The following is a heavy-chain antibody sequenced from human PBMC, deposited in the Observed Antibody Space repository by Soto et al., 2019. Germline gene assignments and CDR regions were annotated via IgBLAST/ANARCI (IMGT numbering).Heavy chain of an antibody. V-gene: IGHV3-66*01. CDR1: GFTFIIKY. D-gene: IGHD2-15*01. CDR2: IQSGGPT. J-gene: IGHJ6*04. Sequence: GGSLRLSCAASGFTFIIKYISWVRQAPGKGLEWVSLIQSGGPTYYADSVKGRFTISRDTSENTVHLQMDSLRAEDTAVYYCARDDVLCDGGRCYGVPLDVWGKGTLVTVSS. CDR3: ARDDVLCDGGRCYGVPLDV.